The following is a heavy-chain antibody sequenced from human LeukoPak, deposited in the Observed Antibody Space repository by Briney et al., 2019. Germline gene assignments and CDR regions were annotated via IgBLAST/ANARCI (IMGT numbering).Heavy chain of an antibody. CDR3: ARVSTAYCGGDCYSYFDY. Sequence: GASVKVSCKASGYTFTSYAMNWVRQAPGQGLEWMGWINPNSGGTNYAQKFQGRVTMTRDTSISTAYMELSRLRSDDTAVYYCARVSTAYCGGDCYSYFDYWGQGTLVTVSS. D-gene: IGHD2-21*02. CDR2: INPNSGGT. CDR1: GYTFTSYA. V-gene: IGHV1-2*02. J-gene: IGHJ4*02.